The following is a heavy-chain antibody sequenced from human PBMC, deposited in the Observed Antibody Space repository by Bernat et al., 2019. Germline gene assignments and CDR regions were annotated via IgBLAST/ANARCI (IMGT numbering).Heavy chain of an antibody. CDR1: GFTFSSYA. J-gene: IGHJ3*02. CDR3: ARERLSRYFDWSDAFDI. CDR2: ISYDGSNK. V-gene: IGHV3-30-3*01. D-gene: IGHD3-9*01. Sequence: QVQLVESGGGVVQPGRSLRLSCAASGFTFSSYAMHWVRQAPGKGLEWVAVISYDGSNKYYADSVKGRFTLSRDNSKNTLYLQMNSLRAEDTAVYYCARERLSRYFDWSDAFDIWGQGTMVTVSS.